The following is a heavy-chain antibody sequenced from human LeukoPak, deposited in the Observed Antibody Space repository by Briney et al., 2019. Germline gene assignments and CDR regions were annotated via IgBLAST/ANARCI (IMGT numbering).Heavy chain of an antibody. CDR2: ISPSGTTI. CDR3: ARDGSQLVPFDY. Sequence: GGSLRLSCAASGFTFSSYTMSWVRQAPGKGLECVSYISPSGTTIYYAPYVKGRFTISRDNIQNSLYLQMNSLSGEDTAIYYCARDGSQLVPFDYWGQGTLVTVSS. V-gene: IGHV3-48*01. CDR1: GFTFSSYT. D-gene: IGHD6-13*01. J-gene: IGHJ4*02.